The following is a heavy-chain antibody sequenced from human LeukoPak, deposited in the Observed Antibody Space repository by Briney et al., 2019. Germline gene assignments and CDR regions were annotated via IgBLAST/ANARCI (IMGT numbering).Heavy chain of an antibody. CDR2: IYPGDSDT. CDR1: GYSFTNHW. Sequence: GESLKISCKGSGYSFTNHWIGWVRQMPGKGLEWMGIIYPGDSDTRYSPSFQGQVTISADKSISTAYLQWSSLKASDTAIYYCARHTSSWSSDPLDYWGQGTLVTVSS. CDR3: ARHTSSWSSDPLDY. V-gene: IGHV5-51*01. J-gene: IGHJ4*02. D-gene: IGHD2-2*01.